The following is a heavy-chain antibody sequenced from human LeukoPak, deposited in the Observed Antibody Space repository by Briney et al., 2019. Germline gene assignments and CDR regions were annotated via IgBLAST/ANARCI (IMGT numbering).Heavy chain of an antibody. CDR3: ARVNVDTAMVYYFDY. J-gene: IGHJ4*02. CDR2: IYSGGST. D-gene: IGHD5-18*01. Sequence: GGSLRLSCAASGFTVSSNYMSWVRHAPGKGLEWVSVIYSGGSTYYADSVKGRFTISRDNSKNTLYLQMNSLRAEDTAVYYCARVNVDTAMVYYFDYWGQGTLVTVSS. V-gene: IGHV3-53*01. CDR1: GFTVSSNY.